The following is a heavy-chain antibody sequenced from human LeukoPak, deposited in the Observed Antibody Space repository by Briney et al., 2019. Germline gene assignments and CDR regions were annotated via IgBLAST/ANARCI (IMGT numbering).Heavy chain of an antibody. V-gene: IGHV4-59*12. D-gene: IGHD3-22*01. Sequence: PSETLSLTCTVSGGSISSYYWSWIRQPPAKGLEWIAYIYYSGSNNYNPSLKSRVTISVDTSKNQFSLKLSSVTASDTAVYYCARGQYYYDSSGYYTVYWFDPWGEGTLVTVSS. J-gene: IGHJ5*02. CDR3: ARGQYYYDSSGYYTVYWFDP. CDR2: IYYSGSN. CDR1: GGSISSYY.